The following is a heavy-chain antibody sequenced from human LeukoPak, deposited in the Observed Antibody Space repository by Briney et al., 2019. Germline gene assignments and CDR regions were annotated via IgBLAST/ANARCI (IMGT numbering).Heavy chain of an antibody. CDR3: ARELCRSGGSCYSDY. Sequence: SETLSLTCTVSGGSISSYYWSWIRQPPGKGLEWIGYIYYSGSTNYNPSLKSRVTISVDTSKNQFSLKLSSVTAADTAVYYCARELCRSGGSCYSDYWGQGTLVTVSS. V-gene: IGHV4-59*01. CDR2: IYYSGST. J-gene: IGHJ4*02. D-gene: IGHD2-15*01. CDR1: GGSISSYY.